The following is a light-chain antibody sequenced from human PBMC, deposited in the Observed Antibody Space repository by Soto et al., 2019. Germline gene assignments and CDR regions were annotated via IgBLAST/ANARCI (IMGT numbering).Light chain of an antibody. CDR3: IQDYNYPLT. J-gene: IGKJ4*01. CDR2: GAS. Sequence: VMTQSPATRSLSPCEIATLSCIASESVSDNLAWYHQKPGRAPRLLIYGASSRATGIPDRFSGSGSGTEFTLTISSLQSEDFATYYCIQDYNYPLTFGGGTKVDIK. CDR1: ESVSDN. V-gene: IGKV3D-15*01.